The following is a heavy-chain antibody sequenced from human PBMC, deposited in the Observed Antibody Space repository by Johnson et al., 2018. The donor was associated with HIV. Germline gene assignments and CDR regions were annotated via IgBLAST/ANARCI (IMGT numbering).Heavy chain of an antibody. J-gene: IGHJ3*02. CDR3: ARACRGGSCYEEKSPDAFDI. CDR2: IWFDGITK. CDR1: GFTFSNYD. V-gene: IGHV3-33*08. D-gene: IGHD2-15*01. Sequence: QVQLVESGGGVVQPGRSLRLSCAASGFTFSNYDMHWVRQAPGKGLEWVAVIWFDGITKYYSDSVKGRFTISRDLSKNTLFLQMNSLRAEDTAVYYCARACRGGSCYEEKSPDAFDIWGQGTRVTVSS.